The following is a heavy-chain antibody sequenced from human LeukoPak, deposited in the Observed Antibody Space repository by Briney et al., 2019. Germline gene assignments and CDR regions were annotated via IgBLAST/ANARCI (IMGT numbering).Heavy chain of an antibody. Sequence: GGSLRLSCAASGFTFSSYGMHWVRQAPGKGLEWVAVISYDGSNKYYADSVKGRFTISRDNSKNTLYLQMNSLRAEDTAVYYCAKGGGYFDWLSYGMDVWGQGTTVTVSS. D-gene: IGHD3-9*01. V-gene: IGHV3-30*18. CDR3: AKGGGYFDWLSYGMDV. J-gene: IGHJ6*02. CDR2: ISYDGSNK. CDR1: GFTFSSYG.